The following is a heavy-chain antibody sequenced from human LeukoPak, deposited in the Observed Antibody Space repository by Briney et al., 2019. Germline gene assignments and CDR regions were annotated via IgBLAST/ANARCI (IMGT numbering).Heavy chain of an antibody. J-gene: IGHJ4*02. CDR2: INPSDGGT. CDR3: ARRSDDYDSSAYYH. V-gene: IGHV1-46*01. D-gene: IGHD3-22*01. CDR1: GYTFTSYY. Sequence: ASVKVSCKASGYTFTSYYMHWVRQAPGQGLEWMGIINPSDGGTSYAQKFQGRVTMTMDPSISTAYMELSSLGSEDTAVYYCARRSDDYDSSAYYHWGQGTLVTVSS.